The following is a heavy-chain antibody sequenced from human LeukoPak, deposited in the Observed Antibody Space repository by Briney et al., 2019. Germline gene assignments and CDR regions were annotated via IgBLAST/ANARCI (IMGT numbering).Heavy chain of an antibody. CDR1: GFTFSSYA. D-gene: IGHD2-2*01. J-gene: IGHJ3*02. CDR3: ASLVVPAAVIVSDAFDI. Sequence: PGGSLRLSCAASGFTFSSYAMHWVRQAPGKGLEWVAVISYDGSNKYYADSVKGRFTISRDNSKNTLYLQMNSLRAEDTAVYYCASLVVPAAVIVSDAFDIWGQGTMVTVSS. CDR2: ISYDGSNK. V-gene: IGHV3-30-3*01.